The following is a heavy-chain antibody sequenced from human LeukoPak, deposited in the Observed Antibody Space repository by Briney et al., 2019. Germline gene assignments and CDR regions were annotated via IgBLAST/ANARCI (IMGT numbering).Heavy chain of an antibody. CDR3: ARGGLPMNYYDSRPGYDY. CDR2: INPNSGGT. Sequence: ASVKVSCKASGYTFTGYYMHWVRQAPGQGLEWMGWINPNSGGTNYAQKFQGRVTMTRDTSISTAYMELRSLRSDDTAVYYCARGGLPMNYYDSRPGYDYWGQGTLVTVSS. D-gene: IGHD3-22*01. V-gene: IGHV1-2*02. J-gene: IGHJ4*02. CDR1: GYTFTGYY.